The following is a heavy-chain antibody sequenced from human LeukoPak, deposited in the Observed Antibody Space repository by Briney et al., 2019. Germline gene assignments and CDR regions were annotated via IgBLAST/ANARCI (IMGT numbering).Heavy chain of an antibody. CDR3: ARAQRTGFGESIDY. D-gene: IGHD3-10*01. CDR2: ITAYNGNT. Sequence: GSLRLSCAASGFTFSSYWMSWVRQAPGQGLEWMGWITAYNGNTNYAQKLQGRVTMTTDTSTSTAYMELRSLRSDDTAVYYCARAQRTGFGESIDYWGQGTLVTVSS. CDR1: GFTFSSYW. V-gene: IGHV1-18*01. J-gene: IGHJ4*02.